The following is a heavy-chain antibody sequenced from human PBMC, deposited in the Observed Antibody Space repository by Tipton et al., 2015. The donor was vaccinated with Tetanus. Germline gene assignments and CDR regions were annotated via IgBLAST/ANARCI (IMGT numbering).Heavy chain of an antibody. V-gene: IGHV4-39*01. D-gene: IGHD3-3*01. J-gene: IGHJ4*02. CDR3: SRGVDRTKAGID. Sequence: TLSLTCTVSGDSISSSHYYWGWVRQPPGKGLEWIGSIYYSGSTYHSPSLKSRVTMSVDTSKSQFSLKLSSVTAADTAVYYCSRGVDRTKAGIDWGQGTLVTVSS. CDR1: GDSISSSHYY. CDR2: IYYSGST.